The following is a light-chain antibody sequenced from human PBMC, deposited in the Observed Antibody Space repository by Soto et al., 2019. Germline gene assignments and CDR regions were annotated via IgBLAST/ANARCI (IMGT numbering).Light chain of an antibody. V-gene: IGKV1-5*03. CDR3: QQYSNSPWT. CDR2: STS. Sequence: DIQMSQSPSTLSASVGDRVTITCRASQTISNWLAWYQQKPGKAPNLLIYSTSGLQTGVPSRFSGSGSGTEFTLTITSLQPADFATYYCQQYSNSPWTFGQGTKVEIK. J-gene: IGKJ1*01. CDR1: QTISNW.